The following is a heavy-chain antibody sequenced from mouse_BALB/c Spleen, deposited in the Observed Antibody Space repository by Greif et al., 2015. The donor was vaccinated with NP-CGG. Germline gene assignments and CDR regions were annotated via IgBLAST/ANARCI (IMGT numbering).Heavy chain of an antibody. CDR3: AREEGDYYYGFDY. CDR2: ISPYNGGT. Sequence: DVKLQESGPELVKPGASMKISCKASGYSFTGYTMNWVKQSHGKNLEWIGLISPYNGGTSYNQKFKGKATLTVDKSSSTAYMELLSLTSEDSAVYYCAREEGDYYYGFDYWGQGTTLTVSS. J-gene: IGHJ2*01. CDR1: GYSFTGYT. V-gene: IGHV1-18*01. D-gene: IGHD1-1*01.